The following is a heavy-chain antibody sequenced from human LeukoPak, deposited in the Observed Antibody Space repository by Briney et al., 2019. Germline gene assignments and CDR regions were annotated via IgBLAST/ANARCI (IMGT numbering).Heavy chain of an antibody. CDR3: AREFVGGRSGELGY. J-gene: IGHJ4*02. CDR1: GYTFTSYY. D-gene: IGHD3-10*01. Sequence: ASVKVSCKASGYTFTSYYLHWVRQAPGQGLEWMGIINPSGGSPNYAQKFQGRVTMTRGTSTSTVYMELRSLRSADTALYYCAREFVGGRSGELGYWGQGTLVTVSS. V-gene: IGHV1-46*01. CDR2: INPSGGSP.